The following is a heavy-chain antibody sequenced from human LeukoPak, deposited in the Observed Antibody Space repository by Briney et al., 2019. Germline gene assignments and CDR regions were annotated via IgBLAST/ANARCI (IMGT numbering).Heavy chain of an antibody. V-gene: IGHV3-23*01. J-gene: IGHJ6*04. CDR1: GYTSSSYV. CDR2: ISGSGGST. D-gene: IGHD3-10*02. CDR3: ADLGITMIGGV. Sequence: PVGSLRLSSVASGYTSSSYVMCSVRHAPRKRLESVSPISGSGGSTYYADCVKGRFTISRDNSKYTLYLQMNSLRAEDTSVYYCADLGITMIGGVWGKGTTVTISS.